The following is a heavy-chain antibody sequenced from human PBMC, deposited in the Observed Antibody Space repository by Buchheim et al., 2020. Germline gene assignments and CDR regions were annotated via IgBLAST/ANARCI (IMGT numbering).Heavy chain of an antibody. J-gene: IGHJ4*02. CDR1: GGSISGFY. CDR3: ARETLNTVVQGDHFDS. D-gene: IGHD3-10*01. Sequence: QVRLQQWGAGALKPSETLSLTCAVSGGSISGFYWTWIRQSPGKGLEWIGEINHSGDTAYSPSLKSRVTISVDTSKNQFSLKLTSVTAADTAVYYCARETLNTVVQGDHFDSWGQGTL. V-gene: IGHV4-34*02. CDR2: INHSGDT.